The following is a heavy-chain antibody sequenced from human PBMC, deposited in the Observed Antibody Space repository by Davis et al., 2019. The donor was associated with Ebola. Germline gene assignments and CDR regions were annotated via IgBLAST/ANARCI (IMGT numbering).Heavy chain of an antibody. Sequence: SETLSLTCTVSGGSISSGGYYWSWIRQHPGRGLEWIGYISYSVNTYYNPSLKSRVIISMDTSKNQFSLKLSSVTAADTAVYYCAGQGAYYYGSGSYYISPKFDPWGQGTLVTVSS. D-gene: IGHD3-10*01. J-gene: IGHJ5*02. V-gene: IGHV4-31*03. CDR2: ISYSVNT. CDR1: GGSISSGGYY. CDR3: AGQGAYYYGSGSYYISPKFDP.